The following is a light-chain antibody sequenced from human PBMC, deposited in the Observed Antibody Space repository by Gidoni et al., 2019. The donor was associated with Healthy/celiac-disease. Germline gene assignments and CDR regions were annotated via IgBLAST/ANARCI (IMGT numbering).Light chain of an antibody. CDR3: QQYYSTSLIT. J-gene: IGKJ5*01. V-gene: IGKV4-1*01. Sequence: DIVMTQSPDSLAVSLGERATINCKSSQSVLYSSNNKNYLAWYQQKPGQPPKLLIYWASTRESGVPDRFSGSGSGTDFTLTISSLQAEDVAFYYCQQYYSTSLITFXQXTRLEIK. CDR2: WAS. CDR1: QSVLYSSNNKNY.